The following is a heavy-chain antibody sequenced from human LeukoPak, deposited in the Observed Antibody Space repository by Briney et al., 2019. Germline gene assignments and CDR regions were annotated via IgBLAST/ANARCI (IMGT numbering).Heavy chain of an antibody. J-gene: IGHJ3*02. V-gene: IGHV3-33*01. CDR1: GFTFSGYG. CDR2: IWYDGSNK. CDR3: ARPPMVRGVIITGDDVFDI. Sequence: HAGGSLRLSCAASGFTFSGYGMHWVRQAPGKGLEWVAVIWYDGSNKYYADSVKGRFTISRDNSKNTLYLQMNSLKAEDTAVYYCARPPMVRGVIITGDDVFDIWGQGTMVTVSS. D-gene: IGHD3-10*01.